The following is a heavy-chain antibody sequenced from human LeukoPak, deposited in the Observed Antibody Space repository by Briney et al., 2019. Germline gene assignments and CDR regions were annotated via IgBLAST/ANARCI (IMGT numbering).Heavy chain of an antibody. CDR3: ARAPLSGTYYTDAFDI. D-gene: IGHD1-26*01. J-gene: IGHJ3*02. V-gene: IGHV4-59*01. CDR2: IYYSGST. Sequence: SETLSLTCTVSGGSISSYYWSWIRQPPGKGLEWIGYIYYSGSTNYNPSLKSRVTISVDTSKNQFSLKLSSVTAADTAVYYCARAPLSGTYYTDAFDIWGQGTMVTVSS. CDR1: GGSISSYY.